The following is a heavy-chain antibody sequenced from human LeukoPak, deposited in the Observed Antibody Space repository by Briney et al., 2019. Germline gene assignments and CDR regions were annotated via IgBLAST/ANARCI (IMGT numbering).Heavy chain of an antibody. CDR3: ARDPVPATARHFDY. CDR1: GFTFSSYA. D-gene: IGHD1-1*01. J-gene: IGHJ4*02. CDR2: TSSDGNIK. Sequence: GGSLRLSCAASGFTFSSYAMHWVRQAPGKGLEWEPVTSSDGNIKYYADSVKGRFTISRDNPKNTLYLQMNSLRGEDTGVYYCARDPVPATARHFDYWGQGTLVTVS. V-gene: IGHV3-30-3*01.